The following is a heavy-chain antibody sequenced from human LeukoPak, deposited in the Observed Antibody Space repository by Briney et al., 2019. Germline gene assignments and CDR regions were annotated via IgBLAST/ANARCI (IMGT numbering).Heavy chain of an antibody. Sequence: GGSLRLSCAASGFTVSSNYMSWVRQAPGKGLEWVSVIYSGGSTYYADSVKGRFTISRDNSKNTLYLQMNSLRAEDTAVYYCAKGRAVEGVRYFDYWGQGTLVTVSS. D-gene: IGHD3-10*01. CDR1: GFTVSSNY. J-gene: IGHJ4*02. V-gene: IGHV3-53*01. CDR2: IYSGGST. CDR3: AKGRAVEGVRYFDY.